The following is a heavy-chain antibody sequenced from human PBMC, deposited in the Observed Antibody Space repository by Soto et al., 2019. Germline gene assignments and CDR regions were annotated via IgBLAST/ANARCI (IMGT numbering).Heavy chain of an antibody. V-gene: IGHV3-30-3*01. CDR3: ARIDSSGYPAPYYYYYYGMDV. Sequence: GGSLRLSCAASGFTVSSYAMHWVRQAPGKGLEWVAVISYDGSNKYYADSVKGRFTISRDNSKNTLYLQMNSLRAEDTAVYYCARIDSSGYPAPYYYYYYGMDVWGQGTTVTV. CDR1: GFTVSSYA. D-gene: IGHD3-22*01. CDR2: ISYDGSNK. J-gene: IGHJ6*02.